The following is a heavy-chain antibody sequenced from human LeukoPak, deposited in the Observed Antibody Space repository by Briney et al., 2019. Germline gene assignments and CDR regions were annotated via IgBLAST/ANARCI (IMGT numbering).Heavy chain of an antibody. CDR1: GGSFSGYY. CDR2: INHSGST. D-gene: IGHD6-19*01. CDR3: ARRLAGYSSGWYTV. Sequence: SETLSLTCAVYGGSFSGYYWSWIRQPPGKGLEWIGEINHSGSTNYNPSLKSRVTISVDTSKNQFSLKLSSVTAADTAVYYCARRLAGYSSGWYTVWGQGTLVTVSS. V-gene: IGHV4-34*01. J-gene: IGHJ4*02.